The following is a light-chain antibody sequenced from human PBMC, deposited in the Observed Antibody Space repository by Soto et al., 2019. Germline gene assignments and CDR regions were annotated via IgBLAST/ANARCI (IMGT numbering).Light chain of an antibody. CDR3: LQYNFYPYT. Sequence: DIQLTQSPSTLSASVGDRVTITCRASEDISRWLAWYQHKPGKAPKLLIYQASNLESGVPSRFTGSGSEIEFTLTISGLQPDDFASYCCLQYNFYPYTFGQGTKLEIK. V-gene: IGKV1-5*03. CDR1: EDISRW. J-gene: IGKJ2*01. CDR2: QAS.